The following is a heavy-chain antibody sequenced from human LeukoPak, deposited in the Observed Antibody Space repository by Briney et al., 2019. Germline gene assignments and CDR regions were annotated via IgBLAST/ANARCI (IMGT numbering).Heavy chain of an antibody. V-gene: IGHV4-59*01. J-gene: IGHJ3*02. CDR1: GDSISIYY. CDR3: ARLSSDVDI. Sequence: SETLSLTCTVSGDSISIYYWSWIRQPPGKGLEWIGYIHYTGSTNYNPSLKSRVTILVDTSKNQFSLKLSSVTAADTAVYYCARLSSDVDIWGQGTMVTVSS. D-gene: IGHD3-10*01. CDR2: IHYTGST.